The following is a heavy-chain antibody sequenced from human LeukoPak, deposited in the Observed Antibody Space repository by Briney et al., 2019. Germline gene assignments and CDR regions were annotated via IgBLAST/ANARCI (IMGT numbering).Heavy chain of an antibody. D-gene: IGHD2-8*01. CDR3: TRSTNLEAFDI. J-gene: IGHJ3*02. CDR2: IYYSGST. Sequence: PSGTLSLTCTVSGGSISSGGYYWSWIRQHPGKGLEWIGYIYYSGSTYYNPSLKSRVTISVDTSKNQCSLKLSSVTTADTAVYYCTRSTNLEAFDIWGQGTMVTVSS. V-gene: IGHV4-31*03. CDR1: GGSISSGGYY.